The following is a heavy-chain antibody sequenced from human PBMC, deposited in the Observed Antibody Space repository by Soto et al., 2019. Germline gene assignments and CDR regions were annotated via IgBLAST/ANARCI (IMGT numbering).Heavy chain of an antibody. D-gene: IGHD3-10*01. J-gene: IGHJ6*02. CDR1: HGSISSYY. Sequence: PSETLSLSCSVSHGSISSYYWSWIRQPAGERPEWGGRIYNSGSTSYNPSLKSRFTMSVDTSKNQFSLKLTSVTAADTAVYYCARDGGDSYGMDVWGQGTTVTVSS. V-gene: IGHV4-4*07. CDR2: IYNSGST. CDR3: ARDGGDSYGMDV.